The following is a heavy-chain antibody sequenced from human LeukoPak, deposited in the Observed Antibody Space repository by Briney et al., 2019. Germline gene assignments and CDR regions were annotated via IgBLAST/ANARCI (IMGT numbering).Heavy chain of an antibody. V-gene: IGHV3-30*18. CDR3: AKSSGGYYYYYGMDV. J-gene: IGHJ6*02. Sequence: PVRSLRLSFAASGFTFSSYGMHWVRQAPGKGLEWVAVISYDGSNKYYADSVKGRFTISRDNSKNTLYLQMNSLRAEDTAVYYCAKSSGGYYYYYGMDVWGQGTTVTVSS. CDR1: GFTFSSYG. CDR2: ISYDGSNK. D-gene: IGHD3-3*01.